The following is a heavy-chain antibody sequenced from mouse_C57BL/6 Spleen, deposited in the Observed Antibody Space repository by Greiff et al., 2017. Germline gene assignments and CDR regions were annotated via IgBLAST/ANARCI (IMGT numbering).Heavy chain of an antibody. CDR3: SRITTVVAPYAMDD. V-gene: IGHV2-2*01. CDR2: IWSGGRT. CDR1: GFSLTSYG. J-gene: IGHJ4*01. D-gene: IGHD1-1*01. Sequence: QVQLQQSGPGLVKPSQSLSITCTVSGFSLTSYGVHWVRQSPGKGLEWLGVIWSGGRTDYNAAFISRLSISKDNSKSQVFLTMNSLQAVDTAIYYCSRITTVVAPYAMDDWGQGTSVTVSS.